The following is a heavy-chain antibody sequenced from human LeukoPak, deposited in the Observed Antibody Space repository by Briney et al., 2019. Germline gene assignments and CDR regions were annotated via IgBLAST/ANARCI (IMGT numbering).Heavy chain of an antibody. D-gene: IGHD7-27*01. V-gene: IGHV3-48*04. CDR1: GFTFSSYS. CDR2: ISSSSSTI. Sequence: GGSLRLSCAASGFTFSSYSMIWVRQAPGKGLEWVSYISSSSSTIYYADSVKGRFTISRDNAKNSLYLQMSSLRAEDTAVYFCARDRIWAFDYWGQGTLVTVSS. CDR3: ARDRIWAFDY. J-gene: IGHJ4*02.